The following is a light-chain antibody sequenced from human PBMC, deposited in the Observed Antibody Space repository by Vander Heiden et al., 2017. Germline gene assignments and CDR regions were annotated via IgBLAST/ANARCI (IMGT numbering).Light chain of an antibody. V-gene: IGKV1-39*01. Sequence: DIQMTQSPSSLSASVGDRVAITCRASQSISSYLNWYQQKPGKAPKLLIYAASSLQSGVPSRFSGSGSGTDFTLTISSLQPEDFATYYCQQSYSTPVTFGPGTNVDLK. CDR1: QSISSY. CDR3: QQSYSTPVT. J-gene: IGKJ3*01. CDR2: AAS.